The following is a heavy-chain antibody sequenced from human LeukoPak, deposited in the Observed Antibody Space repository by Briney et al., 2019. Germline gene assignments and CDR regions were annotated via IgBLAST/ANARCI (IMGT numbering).Heavy chain of an antibody. CDR3: AKSNGYGLIDI. D-gene: IGHD3-22*01. V-gene: IGHV4-59*12. CDR1: GASIRSYY. J-gene: IGHJ3*02. CDR2: IYYSGST. Sequence: QTSETLSLTCTVSGASIRSYYWSWIRQPPGKGLEWIGYIYYSGSTYYSPSLKSRVTISLDTSRNQFSLKLNSVTAADTAVYYCAKSNGYGLIDIWGQGTMVTVSS.